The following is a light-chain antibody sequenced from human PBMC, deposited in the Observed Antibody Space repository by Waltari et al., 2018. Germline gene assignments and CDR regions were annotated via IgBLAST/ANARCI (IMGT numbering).Light chain of an antibody. CDR1: QSVRGY. CDR2: DAS. CDR3: QERSNWPGGS. Sequence: EIVLTQSPATLSLSPGESATLSCRASQSVRGYLAWYQQKPGKTPRLLIYDASKRATGIPARFVGSGSGTDFTLTISRLEPEDFAVYYCQERSNWPGGSFDGGTKVEIK. V-gene: IGKV3-11*01. J-gene: IGKJ4*01.